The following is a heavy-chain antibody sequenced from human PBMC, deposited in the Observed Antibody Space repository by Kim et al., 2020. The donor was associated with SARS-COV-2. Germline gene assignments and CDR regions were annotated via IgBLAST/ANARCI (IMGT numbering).Heavy chain of an antibody. V-gene: IGHV3-30*04. CDR1: GFTFSSYA. Sequence: GGSLRLSCAASGFTFSSYAMHWVRQAPGKGLEWVAVISYDGSNKYYADSVKGRFTISRDNSKNTLYLQMNSLRAEDTAVYYCAREQGYQLLPGYYYYGM. CDR3: AREQGYQLLPGYYYYGM. CDR2: ISYDGSNK. J-gene: IGHJ6*01. D-gene: IGHD2-2*01.